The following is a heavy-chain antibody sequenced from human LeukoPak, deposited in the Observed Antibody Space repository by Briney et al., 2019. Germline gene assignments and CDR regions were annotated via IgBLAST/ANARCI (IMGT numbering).Heavy chain of an antibody. CDR3: ARGYCSGGSCYWSGAFDI. CDR1: GFTFSSYS. V-gene: IGHV3-21*01. D-gene: IGHD2-15*01. CDR2: ISSSSSYI. J-gene: IGHJ3*02. Sequence: GGSLRLSCAASGFTFSSYSMNWVRQAPGRGLEWVSSISSSSSYIYYADSVKGRFTISRDNAKNSLYLQMNSLRAEDTAVYYCARGYCSGGSCYWSGAFDIWGQGTMVTVSS.